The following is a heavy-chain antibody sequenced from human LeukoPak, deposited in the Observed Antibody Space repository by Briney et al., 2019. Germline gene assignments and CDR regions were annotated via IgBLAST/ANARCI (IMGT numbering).Heavy chain of an antibody. CDR2: MNPNSGNT. Sequence: ASVKVSCKASGYTFTSYDINWVRQATGQGLEWMGWMNPNSGNTSYAQKFQGRVTMTRNTSISTAYMELSSLRSEDTAVYYCARGRAIFGVAVYYFDYWGQGTLVTVSS. CDR1: GYTFTSYD. D-gene: IGHD3-3*01. V-gene: IGHV1-8*01. J-gene: IGHJ4*02. CDR3: ARGRAIFGVAVYYFDY.